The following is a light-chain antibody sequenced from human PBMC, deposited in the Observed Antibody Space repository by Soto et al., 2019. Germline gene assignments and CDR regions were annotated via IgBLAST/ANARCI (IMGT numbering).Light chain of an antibody. CDR1: SSDVVGYNY. CDR3: SSYTSSSTVV. J-gene: IGLJ2*01. Sequence: QSALTQPASVSGSPGQSITISCTGTSSDVVGYNYVSWYQQHPGKAPKLMIYDVNTRPSGVSNRFSGSKSGNTASLTISGLQAEDEADYYCSSYTSSSTVVFGGGTKLTVL. CDR2: DVN. V-gene: IGLV2-14*01.